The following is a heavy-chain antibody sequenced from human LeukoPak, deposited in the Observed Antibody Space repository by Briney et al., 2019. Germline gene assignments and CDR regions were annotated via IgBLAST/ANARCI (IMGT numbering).Heavy chain of an antibody. V-gene: IGHV4-34*01. CDR2: INHSGST. CDR3: AISVGNYYGSGSYPPYMDV. J-gene: IGHJ6*02. D-gene: IGHD3-10*01. CDR1: GGSFSGYY. Sequence: PSETLSLTCAVYGGSFSGYYWSWIRQPPGKGLEWIGEINHSGSTNYNPSLKSRVTISVDTSKNQFSLKLSSVTAADTAVYYCAISVGNYYGSGSYPPYMDVWGQGTTVTVSS.